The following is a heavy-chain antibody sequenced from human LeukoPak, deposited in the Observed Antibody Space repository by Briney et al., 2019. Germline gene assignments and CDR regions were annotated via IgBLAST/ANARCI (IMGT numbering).Heavy chain of an antibody. V-gene: IGHV3-21*01. CDR2: ISSGSRYI. Sequence: PGGSLRLSCAASGFTFSTYSMNWVPQAPGKGLEWVSSISSGSRYIPYADSVKGRFTISTANPKTSLYLQMYSLRAEDTAVYYGARCSGGSCYQSDDYWGQGTLVTVSS. J-gene: IGHJ4*02. CDR1: GFTFSTYS. D-gene: IGHD2-15*01. CDR3: ARCSGGSCYQSDDY.